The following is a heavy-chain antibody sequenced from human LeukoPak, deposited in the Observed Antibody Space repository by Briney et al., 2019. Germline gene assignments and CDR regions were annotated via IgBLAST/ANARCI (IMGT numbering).Heavy chain of an antibody. CDR2: INPNSGGT. CDR3: ARGGYSYAVDY. CDR1: GYTFTVKY. J-gene: IGHJ4*02. D-gene: IGHD5-18*01. V-gene: IGHV1-2*02. Sequence: ASVKVSCKASGYTFTVKYMHWVRQAAGQGVEWMGWINPNSGGTNYAQNFQGRVTMTRDTSASTVYMELTGLTSDDTAVYFCARGGYSYAVDYWGQGTLVTVSS.